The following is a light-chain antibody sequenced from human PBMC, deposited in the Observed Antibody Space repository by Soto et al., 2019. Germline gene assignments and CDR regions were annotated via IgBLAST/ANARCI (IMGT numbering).Light chain of an antibody. V-gene: IGLV2-14*01. CDR1: SSDIGGYNY. CDR3: SSYTSSSTLVV. J-gene: IGLJ2*01. CDR2: DVT. Sequence: QSVLTQPASVSASPGQSITIPCTGTSSDIGGYNYVSWYQQSPGKAPKLLIFDVTNRPSGVSNRFSGSKSGNTASLTISGLQAEDEAIYYCSSYTSSSTLVVFGGGTKLTVL.